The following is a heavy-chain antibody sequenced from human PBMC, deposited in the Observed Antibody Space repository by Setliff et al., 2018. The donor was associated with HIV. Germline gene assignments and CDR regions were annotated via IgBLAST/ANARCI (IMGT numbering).Heavy chain of an antibody. V-gene: IGHV4-61*02. J-gene: IGHJ3*02. Sequence: SETLSLTCTVSGGSISSGSYYWSWIRQPAGKGLEWIGRIYTSGNTNYNPSLKSRVTISADTPKKQFSLKLNSVTAADTAVYYCARGRYSSGWYKDAFDIWGQGTMVTVSS. D-gene: IGHD6-19*01. CDR1: GGSISSGSYY. CDR3: ARGRYSSGWYKDAFDI. CDR2: IYTSGNT.